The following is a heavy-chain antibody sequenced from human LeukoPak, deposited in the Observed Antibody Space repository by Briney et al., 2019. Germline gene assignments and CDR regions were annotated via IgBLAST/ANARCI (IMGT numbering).Heavy chain of an antibody. CDR3: AKYSSSTNYYYGMDV. D-gene: IGHD6-13*01. V-gene: IGHV3-48*03. CDR1: GFTFSSFE. Sequence: GRSLRLSCAASGFTFSSFEMNWVRQAPGKGLEWVSYISGSGTNIYYADSVKGRFTISRDNAKNSLYLQMNSLRAEDTAVYYCAKYSSSTNYYYGMDVWGQGTTVTVSS. J-gene: IGHJ6*02. CDR2: ISGSGTNI.